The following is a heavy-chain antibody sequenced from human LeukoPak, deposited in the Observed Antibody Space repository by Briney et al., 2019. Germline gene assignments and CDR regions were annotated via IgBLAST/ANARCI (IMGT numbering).Heavy chain of an antibody. CDR1: GGSFSGYY. J-gene: IGHJ5*02. CDR3: ARARKQQLVSGRRPGWFDP. Sequence: SEALSLTCAVYGGSFSGYYWSWIRQPPGKGLEWIGEINHSGSTNYNPSLKSRVTISVDTSKNQFSLKLSSVTAADTAVNYCARARKQQLVSGRRPGWFDPWGQGTLVTVSS. V-gene: IGHV4-34*01. CDR2: INHSGST. D-gene: IGHD6-13*01.